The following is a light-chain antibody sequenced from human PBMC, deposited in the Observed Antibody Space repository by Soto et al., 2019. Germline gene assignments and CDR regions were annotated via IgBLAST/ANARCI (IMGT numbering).Light chain of an antibody. CDR2: DAS. V-gene: IGKV3-11*01. Sequence: TVLTQSPATLSLSPGESATLSCRASRSVSSFLAWYQQKPGQAPRLLIYDASNMASGIPARFSGSGSGTDFTLTISSLEAEDFAIYYCQQRSNWPPTFGGGTKVEV. CDR1: RSVSSF. J-gene: IGKJ4*01. CDR3: QQRSNWPPT.